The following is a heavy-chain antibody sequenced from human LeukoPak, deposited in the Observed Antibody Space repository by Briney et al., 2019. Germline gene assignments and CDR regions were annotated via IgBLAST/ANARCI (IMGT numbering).Heavy chain of an antibody. D-gene: IGHD6-19*01. CDR3: ARSYSWLAPFDY. CDR1: GYTSSSYA. V-gene: IGHV3-30*04. J-gene: IGHJ4*02. CDR2: ISYDGSNK. Sequence: GGPLRLSCTASGYTSSSYAMHRVRQAPCKGRAPVAVISYDGSNKYYADSVKGRFTISRDNSKNTLYLQMNSLRAEDTAVYYCARSYSWLAPFDYWGQGTLVTVSS.